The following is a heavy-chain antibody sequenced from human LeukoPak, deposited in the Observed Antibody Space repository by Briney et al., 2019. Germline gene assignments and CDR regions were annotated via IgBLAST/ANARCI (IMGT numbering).Heavy chain of an antibody. CDR3: ARESGDPDL. Sequence: SETLSLTCTVSGGSISSSSYYWGWIRQPPGKGLEWIGSISYSGSTYYNPSLKSRITISVDTSKNQYSLNLSSVTAADTAVYYCARESGDPDLWGRGTLVTVSS. D-gene: IGHD1-26*01. V-gene: IGHV4-39*02. CDR2: ISYSGST. CDR1: GGSISSSSYY. J-gene: IGHJ2*01.